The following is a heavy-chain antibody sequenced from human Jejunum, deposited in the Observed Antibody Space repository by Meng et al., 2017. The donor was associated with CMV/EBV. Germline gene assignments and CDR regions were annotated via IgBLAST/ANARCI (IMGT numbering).Heavy chain of an antibody. V-gene: IGHV5-51*01. Sequence: FSTYWSGGVRLMPGKGLESMRIIYPDDSDTRYSPSFQGQVTISADKSISTAYLQWTSLKASDTAMYYCVRLSGEGYSLDNYGMDVWGQGTTVTVSS. CDR1: FSTYW. J-gene: IGHJ6*02. CDR2: IYPDDSDT. CDR3: VRLSGEGYSLDNYGMDV. D-gene: IGHD1-1*01.